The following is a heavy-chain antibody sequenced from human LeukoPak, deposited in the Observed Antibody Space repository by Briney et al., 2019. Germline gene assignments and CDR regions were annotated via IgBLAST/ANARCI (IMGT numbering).Heavy chain of an antibody. J-gene: IGHJ4*02. D-gene: IGHD3-22*01. CDR2: INHDGSSA. CDR1: GFTFTTFW. V-gene: IGHV3-74*01. CDR3: AKDHRAITMIGLPYFDY. Sequence: PGGSLRLSCATSGFTFTTFWMHWVRQAPGKGLVWVSRINHDGSSANYADSVKGRFTISRDNSKNTLYLQMNSLRAEDTAVYYCAKDHRAITMIGLPYFDYWGQGTLVTVSS.